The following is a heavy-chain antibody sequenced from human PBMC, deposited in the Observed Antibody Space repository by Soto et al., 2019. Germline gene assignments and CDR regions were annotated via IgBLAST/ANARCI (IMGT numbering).Heavy chain of an antibody. CDR2: IVVGSGNT. J-gene: IGHJ3*02. D-gene: IGHD2-2*03. CDR3: AAWSLDIVVVPAAHDAFDI. CDR1: GFTFTSSA. V-gene: IGHV1-58*02. Sequence: SVKVSCKASGFTFTSSAMQWVRQARGQRLEWIGWIVVGSGNTNYAQKFQERVTITRDMSTSTAYMELSSLRSEDTAVYYCAAWSLDIVVVPAAHDAFDIWGQGTMVTVSS.